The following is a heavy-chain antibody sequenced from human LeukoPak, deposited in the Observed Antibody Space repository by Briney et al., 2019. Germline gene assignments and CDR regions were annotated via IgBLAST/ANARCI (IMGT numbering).Heavy chain of an antibody. CDR1: GYTFTSYG. CDR3: ARGPRRVNMGYCSSTSCYRLDP. D-gene: IGHD2-2*02. Sequence: ASVKVSCKASGYTFTSYGISWVRQAPGQGLEWMGWISAYNGNTNYAQKLQGRVTMTTDTSTSTAYMELRSLRSDDTAVYYCARGPRRVNMGYCSSTSCYRLDPWGQGTLVTVSS. V-gene: IGHV1-18*01. CDR2: ISAYNGNT. J-gene: IGHJ5*02.